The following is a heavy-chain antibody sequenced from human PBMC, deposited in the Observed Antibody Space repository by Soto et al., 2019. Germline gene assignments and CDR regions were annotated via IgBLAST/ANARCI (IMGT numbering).Heavy chain of an antibody. CDR1: GFIFSDYA. V-gene: IGHV3-23*01. Sequence: GGSLRLSCAATGFIFSDYAISWIRQAPGKGLEWVSTFGGRDGGPNYAGSVRGRFTIARDNSRNTIFLQMDSLRADDTAIYYCARASFANLPSFDSWGPGTLVTVSS. J-gene: IGHJ4*02. CDR2: FGGRDGGP. CDR3: ARASFANLPSFDS.